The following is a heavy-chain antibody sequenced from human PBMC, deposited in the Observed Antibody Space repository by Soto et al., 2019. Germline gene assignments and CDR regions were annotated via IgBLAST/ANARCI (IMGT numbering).Heavy chain of an antibody. J-gene: IGHJ6*02. CDR3: ARVSSSSAFGMDV. Sequence: SETLTVTCTVSGGSMSTINWWTWVRQPPGKGLDWIGEIYQTGSTSYNPSLESRVTISIDKSKNQFSLKLRSVTAADTAVYYCARVSSSSAFGMDVWGQGTTVTVSS. CDR2: IYQTGST. D-gene: IGHD6-6*01. V-gene: IGHV4-4*02. CDR1: GGSMSTINW.